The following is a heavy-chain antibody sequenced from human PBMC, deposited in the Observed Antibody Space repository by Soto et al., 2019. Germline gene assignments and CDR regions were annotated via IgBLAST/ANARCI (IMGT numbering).Heavy chain of an antibody. V-gene: IGHV3-30-3*01. Sequence: QVQLVESGGGVVQPGRSLRLSCAASGFTFSSYAMHWVRQAPGKGLECVAVISSDGSNKSYADSVKGRFTISRDNSKNTLYLQMNSLRAEDTAVYYYARVAIFGVVATYGMDVWGQGTTVTVSS. J-gene: IGHJ6*02. D-gene: IGHD3-3*01. CDR1: GFTFSSYA. CDR2: ISSDGSNK. CDR3: ARVAIFGVVATYGMDV.